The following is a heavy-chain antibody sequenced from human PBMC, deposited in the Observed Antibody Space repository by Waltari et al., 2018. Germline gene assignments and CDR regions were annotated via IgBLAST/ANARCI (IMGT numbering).Heavy chain of an antibody. CDR3: ARDQGAVAVFDY. Sequence: QLQLQESGPGLVKPSETLSLTCTVSGGSISSSSYYWGWIRQPPGKGLEWIGSIYYSGSTYYNPSLKSRVTISVDTSKNQFSLKLSSVTAADTAVYYCARDQGAVAVFDYWGQGTLVTVSS. J-gene: IGHJ4*02. CDR2: IYYSGST. CDR1: GGSISSSSYY. V-gene: IGHV4-39*07. D-gene: IGHD6-13*01.